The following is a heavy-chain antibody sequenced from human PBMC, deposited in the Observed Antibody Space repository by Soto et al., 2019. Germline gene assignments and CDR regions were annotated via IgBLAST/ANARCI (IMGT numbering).Heavy chain of an antibody. CDR1: GFTFSSYS. J-gene: IGHJ6*02. CDR2: ISSSSSYI. V-gene: IGHV3-21*01. D-gene: IGHD4-17*01. CDR3: ARSYGDWIYYYYGMDV. Sequence: LRLSCAASGFTFSSYSMNWVRQAPGKGLEWVSSISSSSSYIYYADSVKGRFTISRDNAKNSLYLQMNSLRAEDTAVYYCARSYGDWIYYYYGMDVWGQGTTVTVSS.